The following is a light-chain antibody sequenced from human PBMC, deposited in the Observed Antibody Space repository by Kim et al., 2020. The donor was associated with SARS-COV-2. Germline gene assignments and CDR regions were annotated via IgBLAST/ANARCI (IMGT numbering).Light chain of an antibody. Sequence: EIVLTQSPGTLSLSPGERATLSCRASQSVGGNLLAWYQQNPGQAPRLLIYHTSNRATGIPDRFSGSGSGTDFTLAISRLEPEDFAVYFCQQYDSSPPTFGQGTKVDIK. CDR3: QQYDSSPPT. V-gene: IGKV3-20*01. CDR2: HTS. J-gene: IGKJ1*01. CDR1: QSVGGNL.